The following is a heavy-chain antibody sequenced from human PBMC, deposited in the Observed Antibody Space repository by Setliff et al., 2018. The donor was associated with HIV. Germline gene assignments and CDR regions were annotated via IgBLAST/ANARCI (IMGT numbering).Heavy chain of an antibody. Sequence: ASVKVSCKASGYTFANYGFSWVRQAPGQGLEWMGWISAYNGNTNYAQKVQGRVTMTTDPSTSTVYMELRSLRSDDTAVYYCARESGLQVRGAMYYYMDVWGTGTTVPSP. J-gene: IGHJ6*03. CDR3: ARESGLQVRGAMYYYMDV. CDR2: ISAYNGNT. V-gene: IGHV1-18*01. D-gene: IGHD3-10*01. CDR1: GYTFANYG.